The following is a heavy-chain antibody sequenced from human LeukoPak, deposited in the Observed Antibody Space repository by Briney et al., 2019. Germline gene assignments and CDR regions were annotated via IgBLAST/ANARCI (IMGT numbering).Heavy chain of an antibody. Sequence: PSETLSLTCTASGASISSYYWSWIRQPPGKGLEWVGSFYYSGSTNYNPSLKGRVTISVDTSKNQLSLKLTSVTAADTAIYFCAGESPTGRDAFDIWGQGTMVTVSS. CDR2: FYYSGST. CDR3: AGESPTGRDAFDI. CDR1: GASISSYY. D-gene: IGHD1-14*01. J-gene: IGHJ3*02. V-gene: IGHV4-59*01.